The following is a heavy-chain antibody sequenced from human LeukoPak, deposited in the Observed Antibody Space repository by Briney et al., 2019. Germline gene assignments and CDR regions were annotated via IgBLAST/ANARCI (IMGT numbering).Heavy chain of an antibody. CDR3: AALIAARDWNWFDP. CDR1: GYTFTGYY. D-gene: IGHD6-6*01. CDR2: INPNSGGT. V-gene: IGHV1-2*02. Sequence: GASVKVSCKASGYTFTGYYMHWVRQAPGQGLEWMGWINPNSGGTNYARKLQGRVTMTTDTSTSTAYMELRSLRSDDTAVYYCAALIAARDWNWFDPGAREPWSPSPQ. J-gene: IGHJ5*02.